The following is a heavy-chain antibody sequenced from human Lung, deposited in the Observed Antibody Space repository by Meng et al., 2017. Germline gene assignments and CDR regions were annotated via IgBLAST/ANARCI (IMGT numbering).Heavy chain of an antibody. V-gene: IGHV4-4*02. D-gene: IGHD3-10*01. Sequence: QWQLQEPGPGLVKPSGTLSLTSAVSGGSISSSNWWSWVRQPPGKGLEWIGEIYHSGSTNYNPSLKSRVTISVDKSKNQFSLKLSSVTAADTAVYYCARGSITMVRGVSVFDPWGQGTLVTVSS. J-gene: IGHJ5*02. CDR2: IYHSGST. CDR1: GGSISSSNW. CDR3: ARGSITMVRGVSVFDP.